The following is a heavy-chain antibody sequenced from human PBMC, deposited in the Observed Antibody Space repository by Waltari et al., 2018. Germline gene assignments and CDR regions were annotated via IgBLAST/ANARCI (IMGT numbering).Heavy chain of an antibody. Sequence: QVQLQESGPGLVKPSETLSLTCAVSGYSISSGYYWGWIRQPPGKGLEWIGNIYHSGSTYYNPSLKSRGTISVDTSKNQFALKLSSVTAADTAVYYCARASGDLEGYYFDYWGQGTLVTVSS. CDR1: GYSISSGYY. J-gene: IGHJ4*02. D-gene: IGHD3-10*01. V-gene: IGHV4-38-2*01. CDR3: ARASGDLEGYYFDY. CDR2: IYHSGST.